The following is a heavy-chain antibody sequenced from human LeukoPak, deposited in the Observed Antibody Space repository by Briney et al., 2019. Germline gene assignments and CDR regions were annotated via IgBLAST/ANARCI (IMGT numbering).Heavy chain of an antibody. CDR2: ISAYNGNT. Sequence: ASVKVSCKASGYTFTSYGISWVRQAPGQGLEWMGWISAYNGNTNYAQKLQGRVTMTTDTSTSTAYMELRSLRSDETAVYYCARDGLGYDSSGYYSYWGQGTLVTVSS. D-gene: IGHD3-22*01. CDR1: GYTFTSYG. J-gene: IGHJ4*02. V-gene: IGHV1-18*01. CDR3: ARDGLGYDSSGYYSY.